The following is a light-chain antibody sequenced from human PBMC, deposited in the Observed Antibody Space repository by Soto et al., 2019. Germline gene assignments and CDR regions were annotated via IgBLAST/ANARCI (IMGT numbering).Light chain of an antibody. Sequence: EIVLTQSPDTLSLSPGERATLSCRASQSVSSSLAWYQQKPGQAPRLLIYDASNRATGIPARFTGSGSGTDFSLTISSLAPEDFAVYYCQQRRNWPPAVTFGPGTKVDIK. CDR3: QQRRNWPPAVT. CDR2: DAS. V-gene: IGKV3-11*01. CDR1: QSVSSS. J-gene: IGKJ3*01.